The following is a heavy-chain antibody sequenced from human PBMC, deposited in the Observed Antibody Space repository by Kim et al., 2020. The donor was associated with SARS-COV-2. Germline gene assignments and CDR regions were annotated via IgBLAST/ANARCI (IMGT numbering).Heavy chain of an antibody. J-gene: IGHJ5*02. V-gene: IGHV3-30*18. CDR1: GLTFSNYG. Sequence: GGSLRLSCAASGLTFSNYGIHWVRQAPGKGLEWVADISYDGTIQYYGDSVEGRLTISRDNSKNTLYLQINSLRLEDTAVYYCAKGPIAVVSGGKMWLDPWGQGTLVTVSS. D-gene: IGHD2-2*01. CDR3: AKGPIAVVSGGKMWLDP. CDR2: ISYDGTIQ.